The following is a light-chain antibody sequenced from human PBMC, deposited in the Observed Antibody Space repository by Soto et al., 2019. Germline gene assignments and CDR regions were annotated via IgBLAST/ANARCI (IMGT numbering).Light chain of an antibody. CDR2: DDN. V-gene: IGLV1-51*01. CDR1: TSNIQKNS. Sequence: QSVLTQPPSVSAAPGQTVTLSCSGSTSNIQKNSVSWYQHLPGTAPKPLIYDDNKRYSGISDRFSGSKSGTSATLHITGLQTGDEADYYCGAWDSGLYVGVFGGGTQLTVL. J-gene: IGLJ2*01. CDR3: GAWDSGLYVGV.